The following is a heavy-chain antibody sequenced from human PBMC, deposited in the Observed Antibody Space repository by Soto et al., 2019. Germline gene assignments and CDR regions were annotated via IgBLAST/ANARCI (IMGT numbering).Heavy chain of an antibody. CDR1: GFTFSNYW. J-gene: IGHJ6*03. CDR3: ARDLFPVGYYGSGTYAYMDV. CDR2: IKQDGSEK. V-gene: IGHV3-7*01. D-gene: IGHD3-10*01. Sequence: EVQLVESGGGLVQPGGSLRLSCAASGFTFSNYWMSWVRRAPGKGLEWVANIKQDGSEKYDVDSVKGRFTISRDNAKNSLYLQMNSLRAEDTAVYYCARDLFPVGYYGSGTYAYMDVWGKGTTVTVSS.